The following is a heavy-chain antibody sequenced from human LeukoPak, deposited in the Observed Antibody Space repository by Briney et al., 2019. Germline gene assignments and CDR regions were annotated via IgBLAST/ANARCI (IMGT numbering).Heavy chain of an antibody. V-gene: IGHV1-18*01. J-gene: IGHJ4*02. D-gene: IGHD2-2*01. CDR3: ARLVGYCSSTSCYPLGFDY. Sequence: ASVTVSCKASGYTFTSYGISWVRQAPGQGLEWMGWISAYNGNTNYAQKLQGRVTMTTDTSTSTAYMELRSLRSDDTAVYYCARLVGYCSSTSCYPLGFDYWGQGTLVTVSS. CDR1: GYTFTSYG. CDR2: ISAYNGNT.